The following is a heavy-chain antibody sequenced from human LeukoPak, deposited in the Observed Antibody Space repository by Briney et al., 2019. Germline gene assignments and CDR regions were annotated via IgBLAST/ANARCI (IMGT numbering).Heavy chain of an antibody. V-gene: IGHV1-69*01. CDR3: ARSGGVNPTDWYFDL. J-gene: IGHJ2*01. D-gene: IGHD2-8*01. CDR2: TIPIFGTA. CDR1: GGSYSSYA. Sequence: ASEKVSCKASGGSYSSYAISWVRQAAGQWLELMGGTIPIFGTANYAQKFQGRVTITADESTSTAYMELSRLRSEDTAVYYCARSGGVNPTDWYFDLWGRGTLVTVSS.